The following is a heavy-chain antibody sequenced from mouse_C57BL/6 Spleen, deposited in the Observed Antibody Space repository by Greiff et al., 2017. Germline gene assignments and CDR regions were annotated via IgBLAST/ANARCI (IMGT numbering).Heavy chain of an antibody. Sequence: EVMLVESGGGLVQPGGSMKLSCAASGFTFSDAWMDWVRQSPEKGLEWVAEIRNKANNHATYYAESVKGMFTISRDDSKSSVYLQMNSLRAEDTGIYYCTRSFITTVVATPFDYWGQGTTLTVSS. J-gene: IGHJ2*01. CDR3: TRSFITTVVATPFDY. CDR2: IRNKANNHAT. CDR1: GFTFSDAW. D-gene: IGHD1-1*01. V-gene: IGHV6-6*01.